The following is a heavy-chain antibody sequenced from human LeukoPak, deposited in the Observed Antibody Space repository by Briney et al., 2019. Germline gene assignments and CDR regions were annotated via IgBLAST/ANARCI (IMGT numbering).Heavy chain of an antibody. CDR1: GGSISGYY. CDR3: AREAPGTKYWNLDL. J-gene: IGHJ2*01. D-gene: IGHD1-7*01. Sequence: PSETLSLTCAVSGGSISGYYWSWVRQSPGKGLEWVGYIYTSGDTNYNPSLKSRVTISLDTSKNQFSLKLNSVTAADTVVYYCAREAPGTKYWNLDLWGRGTLVTVSS. V-gene: IGHV4-4*09. CDR2: IYTSGDT.